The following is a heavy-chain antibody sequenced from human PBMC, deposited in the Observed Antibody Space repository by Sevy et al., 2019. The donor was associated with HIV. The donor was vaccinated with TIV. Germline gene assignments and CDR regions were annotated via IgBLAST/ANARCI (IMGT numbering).Heavy chain of an antibody. CDR1: GYTFTGYY. J-gene: IGHJ4*02. Sequence: ASVNVSCKASGYTFTGYYMHWVRQAPGQGLEWMGWINPNSGGTNYAQKFQGRVTMTRDTSISTAYMELSRLRSDDTAVYYCARVGYYDSSGYLYWGQGTLVTVSS. CDR3: ARVGYYDSSGYLY. CDR2: INPNSGGT. D-gene: IGHD3-22*01. V-gene: IGHV1-2*02.